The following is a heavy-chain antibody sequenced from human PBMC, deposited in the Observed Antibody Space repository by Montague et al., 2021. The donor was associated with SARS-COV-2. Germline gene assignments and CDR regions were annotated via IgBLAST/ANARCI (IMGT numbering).Heavy chain of an antibody. J-gene: IGHJ3*02. Sequence: SLRLSCAASGFSFSSHFMTWFRQAPGKGLEWVSGVSGSANEIYYADSVRGRFTISRDNSKNTLYLQMESLRGEDTAKYYCAKETLERHFAYDIWR. CDR1: GFSFSSHF. CDR3: AKETLERHFAYDI. D-gene: IGHD1-1*01. CDR2: VSGSANEI. V-gene: IGHV3-23*01.